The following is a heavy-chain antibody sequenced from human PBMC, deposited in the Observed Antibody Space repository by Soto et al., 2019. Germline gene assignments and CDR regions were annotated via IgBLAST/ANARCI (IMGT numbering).Heavy chain of an antibody. CDR3: ARVFVGYYGSGSKYNWFDP. CDR1: GGSISSYY. CDR2: IYYSGST. V-gene: IGHV4-59*01. D-gene: IGHD3-10*01. Sequence: PSETLSLTCTVSGGSISSYYWSWIRQPPGKGLEWIGYIYYSGSTNYNPSLKSRVTISVDTSKNQFSLKLSSVTAADTAVYYCARVFVGYYGSGSKYNWFDPWGQGALVTVSS. J-gene: IGHJ5*02.